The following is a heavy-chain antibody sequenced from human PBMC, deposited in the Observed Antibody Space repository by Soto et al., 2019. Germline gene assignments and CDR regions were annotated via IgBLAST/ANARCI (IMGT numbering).Heavy chain of an antibody. CDR1: GFTFSSYA. Sequence: QVQLVESGGGVVQPGRSLRLSCAASGFTFSSYAMHWVRQAPGKGPEWVAVISYDGSNKYYADSVKGRFTISRDNSKNTLYLQMNSLRAEDTAVYYCARMASFYCSGGSCYPTYGMDVW. CDR3: ARMASFYCSGGSCYPTYGMDV. D-gene: IGHD2-15*01. J-gene: IGHJ6*01. CDR2: ISYDGSNK. V-gene: IGHV3-30-3*01.